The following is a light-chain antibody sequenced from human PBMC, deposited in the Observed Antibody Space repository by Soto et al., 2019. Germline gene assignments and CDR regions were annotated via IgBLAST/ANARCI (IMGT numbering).Light chain of an antibody. J-gene: IGKJ2*01. CDR1: QSVRSTF. CDR3: QQYHDSPMNT. V-gene: IGKV3-20*01. CDR2: GAS. Sequence: VLPQSPATLSLSPGDRATLSCRASQSVRSTFLAWYQQKPGQAPRLLIYGASNRAAGIPERFSGSASGTEFTLTISSLEPDDSAVYYCQQYHDSPMNTFGQGTKLQIK.